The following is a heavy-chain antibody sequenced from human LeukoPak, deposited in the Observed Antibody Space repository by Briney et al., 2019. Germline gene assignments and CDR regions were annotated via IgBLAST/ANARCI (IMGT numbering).Heavy chain of an antibody. Sequence: GGSLRLSCAASGFTFSSYAMHWVRQAPGKGLEWVAVISYDGSNKYYADSVKGRFTISRDNSKDTLYLQMNSLRAEDTAVYYCSGWYLGLVDYWGQGTLVTVSS. D-gene: IGHD6-19*01. J-gene: IGHJ4*02. CDR3: SGWYLGLVDY. V-gene: IGHV3-30-3*01. CDR2: ISYDGSNK. CDR1: GFTFSSYA.